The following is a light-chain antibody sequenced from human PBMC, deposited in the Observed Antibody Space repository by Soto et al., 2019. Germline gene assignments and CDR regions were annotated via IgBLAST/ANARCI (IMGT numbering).Light chain of an antibody. CDR1: QSISSY. J-gene: IGKJ1*01. CDR3: QQANSFPRT. V-gene: IGKV1-39*01. CDR2: AAS. Sequence: DIQMTQSPSFLSASVGDRVTITCRASQSISSYLNWYQQKPGKAPKLLIYAASSLQSGVPSRFSGSGSGTDFTLTISSLQPEDFATYYCQQANSFPRTFGQGTKVDIK.